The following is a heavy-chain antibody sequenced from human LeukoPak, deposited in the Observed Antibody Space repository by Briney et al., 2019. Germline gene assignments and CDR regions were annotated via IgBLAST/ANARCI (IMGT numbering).Heavy chain of an antibody. Sequence: SETLSLTCAVYGGSFSGYYWSWIRQPPGKGLEWIGEINHSGSTNYNPSLKSRVTISVDTSKNQFSLKLSSVTAADTAVYYCARGVGPTFWGRGTLVTVSS. V-gene: IGHV4-34*01. D-gene: IGHD3-16*01. CDR1: GGSFSGYY. J-gene: IGHJ4*02. CDR2: INHSGST. CDR3: ARGVGPTF.